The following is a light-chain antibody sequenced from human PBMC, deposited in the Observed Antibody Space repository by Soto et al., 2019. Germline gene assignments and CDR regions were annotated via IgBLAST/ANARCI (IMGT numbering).Light chain of an antibody. CDR2: AAS. Sequence: DIQMTQSPSSLSASVGDRVTITCRARQGISNYLAWYQQKPGKVPKLLIYAASTLQSGVPSRFSGSGSGTDFTLTISSLQPEDVATYYCQKYNSAPPLTFGGGPKVEIK. CDR1: QGISNY. CDR3: QKYNSAPPLT. J-gene: IGKJ4*01. V-gene: IGKV1-27*01.